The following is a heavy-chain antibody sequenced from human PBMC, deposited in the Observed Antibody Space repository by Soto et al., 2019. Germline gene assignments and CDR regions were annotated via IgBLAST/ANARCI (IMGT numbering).Heavy chain of an antibody. V-gene: IGHV4-39*01. CDR1: AGSLYGSGYS. CDR2: IDYNGVT. D-gene: IGHD2-15*01. CDR3: GKVLVRAPGHTYSVS. J-gene: IGHJ4*02. Sequence: SETLSLTCTVSAGSLYGSGYSWGWIRQPTGRGLEWIGNIDYNGVTYSNPSLKSRVTISRDTSKNQFSLKLTSVTAADTALYVSGKVLVRAPGHTYSVSWGPGTLRTTFS.